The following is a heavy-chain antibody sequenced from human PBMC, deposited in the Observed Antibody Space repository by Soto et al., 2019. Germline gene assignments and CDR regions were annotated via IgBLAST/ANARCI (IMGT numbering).Heavy chain of an antibody. CDR3: AGIVVVPRKNWLDP. J-gene: IGHJ5*02. CDR1: GYTLTELS. CDR2: FDPEDGET. Sequence: ASVKVSCKVSGYTLTELSMHWVRQAPGKGLEWMGGFDPEDGETIYAQKFQGRVTMTEDTSTDTAYMELSSLRSEDTAVYYCAGIVVVPRKNWLDPWGQGTLVTVSS. V-gene: IGHV1-24*01. D-gene: IGHD3-22*01.